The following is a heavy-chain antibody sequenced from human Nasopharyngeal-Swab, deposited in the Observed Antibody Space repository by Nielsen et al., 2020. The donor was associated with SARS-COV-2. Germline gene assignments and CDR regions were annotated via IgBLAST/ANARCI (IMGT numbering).Heavy chain of an antibody. V-gene: IGHV3-21*04. CDR3: AKDGSSSPTY. CDR1: GFSFSTYT. Sequence: GESLKISCAASGFSFSTYTMNWVRQAPGKGLEWLSSISSDSGAKYHADSVKGRFTISRDNAKNSLYLEMNSLRAEDTAVYYCAKDGSSSPTYWGQGTLVTVSS. D-gene: IGHD6-13*01. CDR2: ISSDSGAK. J-gene: IGHJ4*02.